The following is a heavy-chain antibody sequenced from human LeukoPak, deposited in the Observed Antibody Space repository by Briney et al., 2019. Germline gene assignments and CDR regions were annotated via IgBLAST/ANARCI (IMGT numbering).Heavy chain of an antibody. J-gene: IGHJ3*02. Sequence: GRSLRLSCAASGFTFDDYAMHWVRQAPGKGLEWVSGISWNSGSIGYADSVKGRFTISRDNAKNSLYLQMNSLRAEDTALYYCAKGGSVSDAFDIWGQGTMVTVSS. CDR1: GFTFDDYA. CDR3: AKGGSVSDAFDI. V-gene: IGHV3-9*01. CDR2: ISWNSGSI. D-gene: IGHD3-10*01.